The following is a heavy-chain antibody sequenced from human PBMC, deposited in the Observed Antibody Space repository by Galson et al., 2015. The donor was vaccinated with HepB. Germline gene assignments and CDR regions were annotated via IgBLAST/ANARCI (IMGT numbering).Heavy chain of an antibody. J-gene: IGHJ4*02. CDR3: ARPHGYGYAVDY. D-gene: IGHD5-18*01. CDR2: IYPDDSDT. V-gene: IGHV5-51*01. CDR1: GYTFTNNW. Sequence: QSGAEVKKPGESLKISCQGSGYTFTNNWIAWVRQLPGKGLDWMGIIYPDDSDTRYSPSFRGQVTISADRSISTAYLQWSSLKASDTAMYYCARPHGYGYAVDYWGQGTLVTVSS.